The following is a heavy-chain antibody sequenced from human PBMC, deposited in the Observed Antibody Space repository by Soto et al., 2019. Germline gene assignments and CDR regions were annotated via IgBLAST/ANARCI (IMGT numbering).Heavy chain of an antibody. CDR1: GFSFSSYA. Sequence: GGSLILSCAASGFSFSSYAMSWVRPAPGKGLEWVSAISGSGGSTYYADSVKGRFTISRDNSKNTLYLQMNSLRAEDTAVYYCAKARLSGYYMDVWGKGTTVTVSS. V-gene: IGHV3-23*01. J-gene: IGHJ6*03. CDR3: AKARLSGYYMDV. CDR2: ISGSGGST.